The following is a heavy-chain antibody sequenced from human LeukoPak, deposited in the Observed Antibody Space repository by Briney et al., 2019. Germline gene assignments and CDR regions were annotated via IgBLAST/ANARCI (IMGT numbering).Heavy chain of an antibody. V-gene: IGHV4-34*01. D-gene: IGHD3-22*01. Sequence: SETLSLTCAVYGGSFSGYYWSWIRQPPGKGLEWIGEINHSGSTNYNPSLKSRVTISVDTSKNQFSLKLSSVTAADTAVYYCASHTYYYDSSGYYYERYFDYWGQGTLVTVSS. CDR2: INHSGST. J-gene: IGHJ4*02. CDR3: ASHTYYYDSSGYYYERYFDY. CDR1: GGSFSGYY.